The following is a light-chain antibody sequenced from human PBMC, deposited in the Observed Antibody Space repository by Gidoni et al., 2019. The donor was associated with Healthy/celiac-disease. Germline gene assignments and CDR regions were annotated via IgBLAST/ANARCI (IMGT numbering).Light chain of an antibody. Sequence: DIQITQSPSSLSASVGDRVTITCRASQGISNSLAWYQQKPGKAPKLLLYAASRLESGVPSRFSGSGSGTDYTLTISSLQPEDFATYYCQQYYSTPSITFGQGTRLEIK. CDR3: QQYYSTPSIT. CDR2: AAS. J-gene: IGKJ5*01. V-gene: IGKV1-NL1*01. CDR1: QGISNS.